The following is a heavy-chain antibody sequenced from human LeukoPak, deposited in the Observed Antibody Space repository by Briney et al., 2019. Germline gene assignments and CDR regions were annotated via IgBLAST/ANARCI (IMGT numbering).Heavy chain of an antibody. CDR1: GGSINSGDFF. CDR2: IYYSGST. Sequence: SETLSLTCTVSGGSINSGDFFWSWIRRAPGQGLEWIGNIYYSGSTSSNPSLRSRTTLSVDTSKNEFSLRLRSVTAADTAVYYCARVGLDLRSPSVFHHWGQGTLVTVSS. D-gene: IGHD3-3*01. J-gene: IGHJ4*02. V-gene: IGHV4-30-4*08. CDR3: ARVGLDLRSPSVFHH.